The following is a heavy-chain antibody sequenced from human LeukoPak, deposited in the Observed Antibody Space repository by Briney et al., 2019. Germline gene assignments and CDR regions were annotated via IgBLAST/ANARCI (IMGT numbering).Heavy chain of an antibody. CDR2: VNNDGSGT. CDR1: GFTFSNYW. J-gene: IGHJ4*02. D-gene: IGHD2-8*01. V-gene: IGHV3-74*01. CDR3: ARGSGWYCSSGVCYTGDFDY. Sequence: PGRSLRLSCAASGFTFSNYWMHWVRQAPGKGLVWVSRVNNDGSGTIYADSVKGRFTISRDNAKNTLYLQMNSLRAEDTAVYYCARGSGWYCSSGVCYTGDFDYWGQGTLVTVSS.